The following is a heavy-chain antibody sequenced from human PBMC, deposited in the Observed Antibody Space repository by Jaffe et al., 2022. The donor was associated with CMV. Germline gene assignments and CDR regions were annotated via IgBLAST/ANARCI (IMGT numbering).Heavy chain of an antibody. Sequence: QVQLVESGGGLVKPGGSLRLSCAASGFTFSDYYMSWIRQAPGKGLEWVSYISSSSSYTNYADSVKGRFTISRDNAKNSLYLQMNSLRAEDTAVYYCARGLSSGWYYYYYMDVWGKGTTVTVSS. V-gene: IGHV3-11*06. CDR1: GFTFSDYY. CDR3: ARGLSSGWYYYYYMDV. D-gene: IGHD6-19*01. CDR2: ISSSSSYT. J-gene: IGHJ6*03.